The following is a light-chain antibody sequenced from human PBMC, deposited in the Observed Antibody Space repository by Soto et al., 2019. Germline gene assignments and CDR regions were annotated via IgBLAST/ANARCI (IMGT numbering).Light chain of an antibody. J-gene: IGLJ3*02. CDR3: CSYAGSSLWM. CDR2: EVN. CDR1: GSDIGNYNL. V-gene: IGLV2-23*02. Sequence: SVLTQPAAVSGSLGQSITISCSGSGSDIGNYNLVSWYQQQPGKVPRLIIYEVNKGPSGVSNRFSGSKCGNTASLTISDLQPDDECLYYCCSYAGSSLWMFGGGTKVTVL.